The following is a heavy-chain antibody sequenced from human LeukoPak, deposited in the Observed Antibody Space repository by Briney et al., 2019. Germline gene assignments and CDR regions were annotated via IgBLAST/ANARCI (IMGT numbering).Heavy chain of an antibody. CDR2: ISISGSTI. J-gene: IGHJ4*02. D-gene: IGHD1-26*01. Sequence: PGGSLRLPCAASGFTFSSYSMNWVRQAPGKGLEWVSYISISGSTIYYADSVKGRFTISRDNAKNSLYLQLSSLRAEDSAIYYCAREGAYYFDYWGQGTLVTVSS. CDR1: GFTFSSYS. V-gene: IGHV3-48*04. CDR3: AREGAYYFDY.